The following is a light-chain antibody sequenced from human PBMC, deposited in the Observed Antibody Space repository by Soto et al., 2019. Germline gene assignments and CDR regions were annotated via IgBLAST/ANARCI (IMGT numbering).Light chain of an antibody. CDR2: AAS. J-gene: IGKJ2*01. CDR1: QGISTY. CDR3: QQYYDYPYT. Sequence: AIRMTQSPSSFSASTGDRVTITCRASQGISTYLGWYQQKPGKAPNLLIYAASILQSGVPSRFSGSGSGTNFTLTISCLQSEDFATYYCQQYYDYPYTFGQGTNLEIK. V-gene: IGKV1-8*01.